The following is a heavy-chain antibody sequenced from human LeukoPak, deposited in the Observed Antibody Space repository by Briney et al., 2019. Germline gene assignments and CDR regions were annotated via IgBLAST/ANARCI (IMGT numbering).Heavy chain of an antibody. CDR1: GFTFSNAW. Sequence: PGGSLRLSCAASGFTFSNAWMSWVRQAPGKGLEWVGRIKSKTDGGTTDYAAPVKGRFTISRDDSKNTLYLQMNSLKTEDTAVYYCTSHGFYGDYVGGGAQGRTYYYYYMTSGAKGPRSPSP. J-gene: IGHJ6*03. D-gene: IGHD4-17*01. CDR2: IKSKTDGGTT. CDR3: TSHGFYGDYVGGGAQGRTYYYYYMTS. V-gene: IGHV3-15*01.